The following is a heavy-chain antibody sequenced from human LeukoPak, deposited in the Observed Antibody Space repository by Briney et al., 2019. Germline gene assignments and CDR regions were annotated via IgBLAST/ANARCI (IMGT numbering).Heavy chain of an antibody. J-gene: IGHJ4*02. CDR3: SKDVVPDSGWDLDY. Sequence: GGSLRLSCTASGFSFSTYSMTWVRQGPGKGLEWVSSIYNSGSETFYADSVKGRFTISRDNSKNTLYLQMNSLTAEDTAIYYCSKDVVPDSGWDLDYWGQGTLVTVSP. D-gene: IGHD6-19*01. V-gene: IGHV3-23*05. CDR2: IYNSGSET. CDR1: GFSFSTYS.